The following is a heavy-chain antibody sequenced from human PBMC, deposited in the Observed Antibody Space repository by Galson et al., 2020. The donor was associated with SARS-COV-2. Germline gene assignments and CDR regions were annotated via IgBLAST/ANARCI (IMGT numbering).Heavy chain of an antibody. CDR2: IGTAGDT. Sequence: GESLKISCAGSGFTFNTYDMHWVRQATGKGLEWVSVIGTAGDTYYLGSVKGRSTISRENAKNSFHLQMNSLREEDTAVDYCATGPTVPWYDFDCGGQGTLVPVSS. D-gene: IGHD4-17*01. J-gene: IGHJ4*02. V-gene: IGHV3-13*01. CDR1: GFTFNTYD. CDR3: ATGPTVPWYDFDC.